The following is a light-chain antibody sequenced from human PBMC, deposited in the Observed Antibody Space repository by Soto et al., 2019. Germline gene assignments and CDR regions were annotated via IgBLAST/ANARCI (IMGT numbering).Light chain of an antibody. CDR3: QQRYNWPPT. Sequence: EIVMTQSPATLSVSPGERVTLSCRASENINNYLAWYQQRPGQAPRLLIYEASSRATGVPARFIGSGSGTDFTLTISSLEPEDFAVYYCQQRYNWPPTFGQGTRLEIK. J-gene: IGKJ5*01. V-gene: IGKV3-11*01. CDR2: EAS. CDR1: ENINNY.